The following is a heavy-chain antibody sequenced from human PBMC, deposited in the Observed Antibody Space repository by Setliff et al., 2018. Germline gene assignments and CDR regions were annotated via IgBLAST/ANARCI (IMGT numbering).Heavy chain of an antibody. D-gene: IGHD1-26*01. V-gene: IGHV4-34*08. CDR2: INHRGST. Sequence: PSETLSLTCAAYGGTFSDYYWTWIRQPPGKGLEWVGEINHRGSTNYNPSLKSRVTMSVDTSKNHFSLRLTSVTAADSAIYYCATIDGRWAPPQYYFDSWGLGTLVTVSS. J-gene: IGHJ4*02. CDR3: ATIDGRWAPPQYYFDS. CDR1: GGTFSDYY.